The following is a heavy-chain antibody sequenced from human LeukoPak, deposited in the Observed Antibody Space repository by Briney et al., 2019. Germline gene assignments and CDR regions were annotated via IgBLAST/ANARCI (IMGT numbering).Heavy chain of an antibody. D-gene: IGHD2-15*01. CDR2: ISAYNGNT. CDR1: GYTFTSYG. Sequence: ASVKVSCKASGYTFTSYGISWVRQAPGQGLEWMGWISAYNGNTNYAQKLQGRVTMTTDTSTSTAYMELRSLRSDDTAVYYCARGRGYCSGGSCYSYFNYWGQGTLVTVSS. V-gene: IGHV1-18*01. J-gene: IGHJ4*02. CDR3: ARGRGYCSGGSCYSYFNY.